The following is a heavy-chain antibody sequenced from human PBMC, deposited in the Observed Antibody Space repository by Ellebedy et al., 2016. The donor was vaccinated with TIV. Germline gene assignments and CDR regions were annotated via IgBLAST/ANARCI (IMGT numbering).Heavy chain of an antibody. J-gene: IGHJ4*02. Sequence: GGSLRLSXAASGFTFSSYGMHWVRQAPGKGLEWVAVIWYDGSNKYYADSVKGRFTISRDNSKNTLYLQMNSLRAEDTAVYYCAKFGPEGESFDYWGQGTLVTVSS. CDR2: IWYDGSNK. D-gene: IGHD3-10*01. V-gene: IGHV3-33*06. CDR3: AKFGPEGESFDY. CDR1: GFTFSSYG.